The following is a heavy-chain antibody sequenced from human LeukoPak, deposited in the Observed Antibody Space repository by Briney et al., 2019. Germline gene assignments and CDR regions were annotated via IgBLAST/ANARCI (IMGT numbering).Heavy chain of an antibody. CDR1: GGTFSSYA. CDR2: IIPIFGTA. Sequence: SVKVSCKASGGTFSSYAISWVRQAPGQGLEWMGGIIPIFGTANYAQKFQGRVTITADESTSTAYMELSSLRSEDTAVYYCARILPTVTGRDYWGQGTLVTVSS. V-gene: IGHV1-69*13. D-gene: IGHD4-17*01. J-gene: IGHJ4*02. CDR3: ARILPTVTGRDY.